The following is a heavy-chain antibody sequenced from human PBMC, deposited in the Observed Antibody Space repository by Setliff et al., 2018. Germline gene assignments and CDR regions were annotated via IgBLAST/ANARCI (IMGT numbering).Heavy chain of an antibody. J-gene: IGHJ4*02. Sequence: ASVKVSCKTSGFRFTNYGITWVRQAPGQGLEWMGWISAYDGNTRFAQNIQGRVTLTTDTPTSTAYMELKSLRSDDTAVYYCARSPPNRGFGSGWYGDFWGQGTLVTVSS. CDR2: ISAYDGNT. D-gene: IGHD6-19*01. V-gene: IGHV1-18*01. CDR1: GFRFTNYG. CDR3: ARSPPNRGFGSGWYGDF.